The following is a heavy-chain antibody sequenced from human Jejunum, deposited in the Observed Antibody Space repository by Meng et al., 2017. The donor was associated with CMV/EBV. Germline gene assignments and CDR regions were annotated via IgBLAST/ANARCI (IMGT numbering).Heavy chain of an antibody. V-gene: IGHV3-23*01. CDR1: FSSCA. CDR2: VSGSGGDT. D-gene: IGHD3-10*01. Sequence: FSSCAMHWVRQAPGKGLEWVSVVSGSGGDTYYADSVKGRFTISRDNSKNTLYLQINSLRADDTAVYYCAKVLNPPRMRFSYYGMDVWGQGTTVTVSS. J-gene: IGHJ6*02. CDR3: AKVLNPPRMRFSYYGMDV.